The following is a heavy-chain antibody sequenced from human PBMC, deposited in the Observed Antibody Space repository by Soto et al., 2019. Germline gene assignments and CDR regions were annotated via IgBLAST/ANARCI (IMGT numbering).Heavy chain of an antibody. Sequence: QVQLVESGGGVVQPGRSLRLSCAASGFTFGNYPLHWVRQAPGKGLEWVAVISYDGSNRYYADSVKGRFTISRDNSKNILSLQMNSLRSEDTAVYYCVQGGSYFEYWGQGTLVTVSS. CDR1: GFTFGNYP. CDR2: ISYDGSNR. D-gene: IGHD1-26*01. V-gene: IGHV3-30-3*01. J-gene: IGHJ4*02. CDR3: VQGGSYFEY.